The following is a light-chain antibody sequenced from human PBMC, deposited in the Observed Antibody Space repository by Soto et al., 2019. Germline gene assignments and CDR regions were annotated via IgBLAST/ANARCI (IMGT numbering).Light chain of an antibody. CDR1: QSVSSY. J-gene: IGKJ5*01. CDR3: QQYGSSPIT. Sequence: EIVLTQSPSTLSLSPGERATLSCRASQSVSSYLAWYQQKPSQAPRLLIYGASSRATGISDRFSGSGSGTDFTLTISRLEPEDFAVYYSQQYGSSPITFGQGTRLE. CDR2: GAS. V-gene: IGKV3-20*01.